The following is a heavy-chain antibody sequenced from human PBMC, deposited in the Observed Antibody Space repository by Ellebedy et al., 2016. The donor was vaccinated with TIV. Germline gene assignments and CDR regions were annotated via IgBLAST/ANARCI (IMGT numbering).Heavy chain of an antibody. CDR2: ISYDGSNK. V-gene: IGHV3-30*03. CDR1: GFTFSNYG. Sequence: GGSLRLSXAASGFTFSNYGMHWVRQAPGKGLEWAAVISYDGSNKYYADSVKGRFTISRDNSKNTLYLQMNSLRAEDTAVYYCARGVRQWPNGGFDYWGQGTLVTVSS. CDR3: ARGVRQWPNGGFDY. J-gene: IGHJ4*02. D-gene: IGHD6-19*01.